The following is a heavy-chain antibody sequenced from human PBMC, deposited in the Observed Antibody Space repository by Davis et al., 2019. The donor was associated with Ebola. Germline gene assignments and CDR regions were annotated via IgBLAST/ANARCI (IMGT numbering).Heavy chain of an antibody. CDR2: INPITGGT. D-gene: IGHD3-22*01. Sequence: ASAKVSCKASGYRFTSYYMHWVRQAPGQGLEWMGIINPITGGTSYAQNFQVRVNMTRDTSTSTVDMELSSLRSEDKAVYYCAGEGGRYYERSGYVFDIWGQGTMVKVSS. CDR3: AGEGGRYYERSGYVFDI. CDR1: GYRFTSYY. V-gene: IGHV1-46*01. J-gene: IGHJ3*02.